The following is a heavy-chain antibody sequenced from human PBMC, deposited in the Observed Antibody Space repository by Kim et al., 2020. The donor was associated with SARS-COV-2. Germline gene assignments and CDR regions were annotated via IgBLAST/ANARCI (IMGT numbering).Heavy chain of an antibody. J-gene: IGHJ4*02. D-gene: IGHD3-3*01. Sequence: GGSLRLSCAASGFTFSSYWMSWVRQAPGKGLEWVANIKQDGSEKYYVDSVKGRFTISRDNAKNSLYLQMNSLRAEDTAVYYCARVGYSYYDFWNFDYWGQGTLVTVSS. CDR3: ARVGYSYYDFWNFDY. CDR2: IKQDGSEK. V-gene: IGHV3-7*01. CDR1: GFTFSSYW.